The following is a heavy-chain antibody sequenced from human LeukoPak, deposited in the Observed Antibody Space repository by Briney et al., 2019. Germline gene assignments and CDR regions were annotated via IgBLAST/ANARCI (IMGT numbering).Heavy chain of an antibody. V-gene: IGHV4-59*12. J-gene: IGHJ5*02. Sequence: SETLSLTCTVSGGSISSYYWSWIRQPPGKGLEWIGYIYYSGSTNYNPSLKSRVTISVDTSKNQFFLKLSSVTAADTAVYYCARDSGTTGEVKFDPWGQGTLVTVSS. CDR3: ARDSGTTGEVKFDP. CDR2: IYYSGST. CDR1: GGSISSYY. D-gene: IGHD3-10*01.